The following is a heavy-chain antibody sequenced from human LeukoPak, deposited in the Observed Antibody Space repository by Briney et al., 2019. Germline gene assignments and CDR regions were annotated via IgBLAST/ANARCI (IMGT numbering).Heavy chain of an antibody. CDR2: IYYSGST. CDR1: GGSISSSSYY. Sequence: SETLSLTCTVSGGSISSSSYYWGWIRQPPGKGLEWIGSIYYSGSTYYNPSLKSRVTISVDTSKNQFSPKLSSVTAADTAVYYCARHVYDILTGYYNFPFDYWGQGTLVTVSS. CDR3: ARHVYDILTGYYNFPFDY. J-gene: IGHJ4*02. D-gene: IGHD3-9*01. V-gene: IGHV4-39*01.